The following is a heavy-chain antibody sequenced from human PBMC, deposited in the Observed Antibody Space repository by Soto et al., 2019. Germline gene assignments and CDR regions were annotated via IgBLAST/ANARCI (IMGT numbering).Heavy chain of an antibody. D-gene: IGHD3-10*01. V-gene: IGHV4-59*01. CDR3: ARLLQYHDGGFDY. Sequence: SETLSLTCTVSGGSISSYYWSWIRQPPGKGLEWIGYIYYSGSTNYNPSLKSRVTISVDTSKNQFSLKLSSVTAADTAVYYCARLLQYHDGGFDYWGQGTLVTVSS. J-gene: IGHJ4*02. CDR2: IYYSGST. CDR1: GGSISSYY.